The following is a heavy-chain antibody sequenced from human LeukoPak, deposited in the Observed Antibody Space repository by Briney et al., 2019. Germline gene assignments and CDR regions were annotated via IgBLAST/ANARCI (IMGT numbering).Heavy chain of an antibody. J-gene: IGHJ6*02. Sequence: GRSLRLSCAASGFTFSTYAMHWVRQAPGKGLEWVANIKQDGSEKYYVDSVKGRFTISRDNAKNSLYLQMNSLRAEDTAVYYCARDRRGGPITGTPRPTTYGMDVWGQGTTVTVSS. CDR3: ARDRRGGPITGTPRPTTYGMDV. V-gene: IGHV3-7*05. D-gene: IGHD1-20*01. CDR1: GFTFSTYA. CDR2: IKQDGSEK.